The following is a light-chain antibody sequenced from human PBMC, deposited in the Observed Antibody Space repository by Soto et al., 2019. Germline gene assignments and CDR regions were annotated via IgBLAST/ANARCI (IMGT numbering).Light chain of an antibody. CDR1: SSNIGSNT. V-gene: IGLV1-44*01. CDR3: AAWDDSLNGVV. CDR2: SNN. Sequence: QSVLTQPPSASGTPGQRVTISCSGSSSNIGSNTVNWYQQLPGTAPKLLIYSNNQRPSGVPDRFSGSKSGTSASLATSGLQSEDEADYYCAAWDDSLNGVVFGGGTKVTVL. J-gene: IGLJ2*01.